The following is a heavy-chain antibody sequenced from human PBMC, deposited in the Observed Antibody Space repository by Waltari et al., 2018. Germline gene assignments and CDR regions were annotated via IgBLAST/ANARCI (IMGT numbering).Heavy chain of an antibody. CDR1: GFTFSSYS. V-gene: IGHV3-21*01. CDR2: ISSSSSYK. D-gene: IGHD1-7*01. J-gene: IGHJ4*02. Sequence: EVQLVESGGGLVKPGGSLRLSCAASGFTFSSYSMNWVRQAPGKGLEWVSSISSSSSYKYYADSVKGRFTISRDNAKNSLYLQMNSLRAEDTAVYYCARGGTTVVYWGQGTLVTVSS. CDR3: ARGGTTVVY.